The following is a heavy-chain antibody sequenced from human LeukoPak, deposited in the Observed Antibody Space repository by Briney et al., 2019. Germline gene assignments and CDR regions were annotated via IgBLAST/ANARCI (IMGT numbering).Heavy chain of an antibody. Sequence: GGSLRLSCAASGFTFNSYGMSWVRQAPRKGLEWVANINLDGSQKYYVDSLKGRFTISRDNAKNSLYLQMDSLRVEDTAVYYCARDVDYANPRHDYWGQGTLVTVSS. CDR2: INLDGSQK. CDR1: GFTFNSYG. V-gene: IGHV3-7*01. CDR3: ARDVDYANPRHDY. D-gene: IGHD4/OR15-4a*01. J-gene: IGHJ4*02.